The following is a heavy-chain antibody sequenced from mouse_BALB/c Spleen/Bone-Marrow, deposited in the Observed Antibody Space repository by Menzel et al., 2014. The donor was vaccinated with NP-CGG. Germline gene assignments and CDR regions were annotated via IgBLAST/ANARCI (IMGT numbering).Heavy chain of an antibody. CDR3: ARSGYGYDWFAY. CDR2: ISTYSGNT. D-gene: IGHD2-2*01. CDR1: GYTFTDYA. V-gene: IGHV1-67*01. Sequence: VKLMESGPELVRPGVSVKISCKGSGYTFTDYAMHWVKQSHAKSLEWIGVISTYSGNTNYNQKFKGKATMTADKSSSTAYMELARLTSEDSAIYYCARSGYGYDWFAYWGQGTLVTVSA. J-gene: IGHJ3*01.